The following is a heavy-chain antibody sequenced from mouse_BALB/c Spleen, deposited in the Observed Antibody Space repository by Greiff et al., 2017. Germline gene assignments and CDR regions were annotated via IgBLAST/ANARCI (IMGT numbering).Heavy chain of an antibody. Sequence: QVQLQQSGPGLVAPSQSLTITCTASGFSLTDYGVSWIRQPPGKGLEWLGVIWGGGSTYYNSALKSRLSISKDNSKSQVFLKMNSLQTDDTAVYYCAKQYDYDGYWYFDVWGAGTTVTVSA. V-gene: IGHV2-6-5*01. CDR2: IWGGGST. CDR1: GFSLTDYG. D-gene: IGHD2-4*01. CDR3: AKQYDYDGYWYFDV. J-gene: IGHJ1*01.